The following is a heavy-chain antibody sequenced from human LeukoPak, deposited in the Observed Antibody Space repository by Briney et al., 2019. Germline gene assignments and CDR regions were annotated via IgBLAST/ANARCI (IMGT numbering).Heavy chain of an antibody. CDR2: ISYDGSNK. CDR3: ARDGGLFSEAVAVVDHGMDV. Sequence: GGSLRLSCAAAAFTFSSYAMHWVRQAPGKGVEWVAVISYDGSNKYYADSVKAQFTISRDNSKHTLYLQMNSLRAEDTAVYYCARDGGLFSEAVAVVDHGMDVWGQGTTVTVSS. J-gene: IGHJ6*02. CDR1: AFTFSSYA. D-gene: IGHD6-19*01. V-gene: IGHV3-30-3*01.